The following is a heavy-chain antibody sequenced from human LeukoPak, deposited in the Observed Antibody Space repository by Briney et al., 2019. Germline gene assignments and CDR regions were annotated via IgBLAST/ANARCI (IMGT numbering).Heavy chain of an antibody. Sequence: GGSLRLSCAASGFTFSTYAMHWVRQAPGKALEWVAVIWYDGSNMHYADSVKGRFTISRDNSKNTLYMQMNSLRVEDTAVYHCARADCSGGSCYGMDVWGQGTSVTVSS. D-gene: IGHD2-15*01. CDR3: ARADCSGGSCYGMDV. CDR2: IWYDGSNM. V-gene: IGHV3-33*01. J-gene: IGHJ6*02. CDR1: GFTFSTYA.